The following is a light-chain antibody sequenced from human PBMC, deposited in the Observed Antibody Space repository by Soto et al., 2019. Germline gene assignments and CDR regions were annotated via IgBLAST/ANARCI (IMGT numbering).Light chain of an antibody. CDR2: GAS. V-gene: IGKV1-39*01. CDR1: QSISSY. J-gene: IGKJ4*01. CDR3: QQSYTTPAPT. Sequence: DIQMTQSPSSLSASVGDRVTITCRASQSISSYLNWYQQKPGKAPHLLIYGASNLHSGVPSRFSGTGSGTDFTLTINGLQPDDFATYFCQQSYTTPAPTFGGGTKVDIK.